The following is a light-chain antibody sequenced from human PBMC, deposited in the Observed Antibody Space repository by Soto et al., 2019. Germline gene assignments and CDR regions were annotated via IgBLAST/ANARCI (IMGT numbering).Light chain of an antibody. Sequence: EIVLTQSPGTLSLSPGERATLSCRASQSVSSSYLGWYQQKPGQAPRLLIHGASSRATGIPDRFSGSGSGTDLTLTISRLEPEDFAVYYCQQYGSSPQTFGQGTKVEIK. J-gene: IGKJ1*01. CDR3: QQYGSSPQT. CDR2: GAS. V-gene: IGKV3-20*01. CDR1: QSVSSSY.